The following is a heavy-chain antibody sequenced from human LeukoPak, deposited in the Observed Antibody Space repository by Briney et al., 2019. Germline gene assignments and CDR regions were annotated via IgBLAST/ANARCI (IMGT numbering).Heavy chain of an antibody. CDR2: IYYSGST. D-gene: IGHD6-19*01. CDR1: GGPISSYY. Sequence: SETLSLTCTVSGGPISSYYWRWIRPPPGKELEWIGYIYYSGSTNYNPSLKSRVTISVDTSKNQCSLKLSSVTAADTAVYYYARIRGSGWPDYFDYWGQGTLVTVSS. J-gene: IGHJ4*02. CDR3: ARIRGSGWPDYFDY. V-gene: IGHV4-59*08.